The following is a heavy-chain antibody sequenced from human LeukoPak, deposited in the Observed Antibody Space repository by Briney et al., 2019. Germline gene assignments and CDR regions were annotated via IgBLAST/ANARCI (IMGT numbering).Heavy chain of an antibody. D-gene: IGHD6-13*01. CDR3: ARREESSSFDY. CDR1: GGSISSSSYY. CDR2: IYYSGST. Sequence: PSETLSLTCTVSGGSISSSSYYWGWIRQPPGKGLEWIGSIYYSGSTYYNPSLKSRVTISVDTSKNQFSLKLSSVTAADTAVYYCARREESSSFDYWGQGTLVTVSS. V-gene: IGHV4-39*01. J-gene: IGHJ4*02.